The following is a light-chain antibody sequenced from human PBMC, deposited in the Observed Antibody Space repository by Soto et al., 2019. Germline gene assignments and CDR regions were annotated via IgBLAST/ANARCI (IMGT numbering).Light chain of an antibody. CDR1: SSDVGGYNY. Sequence: QSVLTQPASVSGSPGQSITISCTGTSSDVGGYNYVSWYQQHPGKAPKFMIYDVSNRPSGVSNRFSCYKSGNTASLTISGLQAEDEADYYCSSYTTSNTRQIVFGTGTKLTVL. V-gene: IGLV2-14*01. CDR2: DVS. J-gene: IGLJ1*01. CDR3: SSYTTSNTRQIV.